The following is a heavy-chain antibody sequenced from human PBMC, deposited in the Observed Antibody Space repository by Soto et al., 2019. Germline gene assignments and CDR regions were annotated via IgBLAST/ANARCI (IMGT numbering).Heavy chain of an antibody. CDR3: ARDTSRGEYAY. CDR1: GYTFTSYG. D-gene: IGHD3-10*01. V-gene: IGHV1-18*01. Sequence: QVQLVQSGAEVKKPGASVKVSCKASGYTFTSYGISWVRQAPGQGLEWMGWINVYNGNTNYAQKLQGRVTMTTDTSTSTAYLDLRSLRSDDTAVYFCARDTSRGEYAYWGQGTRVTVSS. J-gene: IGHJ4*02. CDR2: INVYNGNT.